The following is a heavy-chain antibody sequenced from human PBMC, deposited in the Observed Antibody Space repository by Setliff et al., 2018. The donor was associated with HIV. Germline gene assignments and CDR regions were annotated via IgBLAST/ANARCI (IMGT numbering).Heavy chain of an antibody. CDR2: MNYSGST. CDR1: RASFSSYY. Sequence: SETLSLTCAVYRASFSSYYWSWIRQSPGKGLEWIAEMNYSGSTYYNPSLKSRVTISVHTSKTQFSPKLNSVTAADTAVYYCARGGVGPATYASAFDIWGQGTMVTVSS. J-gene: IGHJ3*02. V-gene: IGHV4-34*01. D-gene: IGHD1-26*01. CDR3: ARGGVGPATYASAFDI.